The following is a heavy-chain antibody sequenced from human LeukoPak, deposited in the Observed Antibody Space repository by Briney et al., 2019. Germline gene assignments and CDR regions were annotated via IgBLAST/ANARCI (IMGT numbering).Heavy chain of an antibody. CDR3: ARGRAPIYYYYGMDV. CDR2: INHSGST. V-gene: IGHV4-34*01. CDR1: GGSFSGYY. Sequence: PSETLSLTCAVYGGSFSGYYWSWIRQPPGKGLEWIGEINHSGSTNYNPSLKSRVTISVDTSKNQFSLKLSSVTAADTAMYYCARGRAPIYYYYGMDVWGQGTTVTVSS. J-gene: IGHJ6*02.